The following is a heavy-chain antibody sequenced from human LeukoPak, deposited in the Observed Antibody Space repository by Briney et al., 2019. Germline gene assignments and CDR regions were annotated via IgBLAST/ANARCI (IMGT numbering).Heavy chain of an antibody. Sequence: SETLSFTCTVSGGSISSSSFYWGWIRQPPGKGLEWIGSVYYSGSTYYNPSLKSRVTISVDTSKNQFSLKLSSVTAADTAVYYCARLYTVSPHSLTGLKYFDYWGQGTLVTVSS. D-gene: IGHD7-27*01. V-gene: IGHV4-39*01. CDR1: GGSISSSSFY. CDR3: ARLYTVSPHSLTGLKYFDY. J-gene: IGHJ4*02. CDR2: VYYSGST.